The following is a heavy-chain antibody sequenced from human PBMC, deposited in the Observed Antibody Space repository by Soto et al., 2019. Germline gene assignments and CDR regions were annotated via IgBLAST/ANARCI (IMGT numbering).Heavy chain of an antibody. Sequence: SETLSLTCAVYGGSFSGYYWSWIRQPPGKGLEWIGEINHSGSTNYNPSLKSRVTISVDTSKNQFSLKLSSVTAADTAVYYCARGSIGITMVRGVINNYYYYGMDVWGQGTTVT. D-gene: IGHD3-10*01. CDR2: INHSGST. J-gene: IGHJ6*02. CDR1: GGSFSGYY. CDR3: ARGSIGITMVRGVINNYYYYGMDV. V-gene: IGHV4-34*01.